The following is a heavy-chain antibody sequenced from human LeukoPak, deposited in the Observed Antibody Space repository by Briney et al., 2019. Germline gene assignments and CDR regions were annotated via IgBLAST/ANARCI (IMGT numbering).Heavy chain of an antibody. J-gene: IGHJ4*02. CDR3: VTGGHYSGT. V-gene: IGHV3-7*01. CDR1: GFTSSSHW. D-gene: IGHD2-21*01. Sequence: GGSLRLSCAASGFTSSSHWMSWVRQAPGKGLEWVATIKPDGSDENYVDSVKGRFTISRDSAKNSLHLQMSSLRGEDTALYYCVTGGHYSGTWGQGSLVTVSA. CDR2: IKPDGSDE.